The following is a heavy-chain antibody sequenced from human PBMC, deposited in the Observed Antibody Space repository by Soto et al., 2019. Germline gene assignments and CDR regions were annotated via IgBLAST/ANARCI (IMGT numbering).Heavy chain of an antibody. V-gene: IGHV1-69*08. J-gene: IGHJ4*02. D-gene: IGHD2-15*01. CDR2: IIPILGIA. CDR3: AREGGYCSGGSCYSAY. CDR1: GGTFSSYT. Sequence: QVQLVQSGAEVKKPGSSVKVSCKASGGTFSSYTISWVRQAPGQGLEWMGRIIPILGIANYAQKFQGRVTITADKSTSTAYMELSSLRSEDTAVYYCAREGGYCSGGSCYSAYWGQGTLVTVSS.